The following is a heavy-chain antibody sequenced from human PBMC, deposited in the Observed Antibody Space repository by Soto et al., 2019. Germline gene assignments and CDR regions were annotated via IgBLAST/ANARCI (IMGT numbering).Heavy chain of an antibody. Sequence: QVQLVQSGAEVKKPGASVKVSCKASGYTFTSYGISWVRQAPGQGLEWMGWISAYNGNTNYAQKLQGRVTMTTDTSTSTAYMELRSLRSDDTAVYYCARDTYGSGATPTGLTDRNTWGQGTLVTVSS. V-gene: IGHV1-18*01. J-gene: IGHJ4*02. CDR2: ISAYNGNT. D-gene: IGHD3-10*01. CDR1: GYTFTSYG. CDR3: ARDTYGSGATPTGLTDRNT.